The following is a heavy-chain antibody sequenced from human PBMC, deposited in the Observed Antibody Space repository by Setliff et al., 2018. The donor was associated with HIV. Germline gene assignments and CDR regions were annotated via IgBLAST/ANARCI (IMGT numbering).Heavy chain of an antibody. D-gene: IGHD1-26*01. V-gene: IGHV3-53*01. Sequence: HPGGSLRLSCAASGFTVSSNYRSWVRQAPGKGLEWVSIIYSGGSTYYADSVKGRLTISRDNSKNTLSLQMNSLRVEYTAVYYCVREERAEESGSYYSSRWFDRWGQGTLGPVSS. CDR1: GFTVSSNY. CDR2: IYSGGST. J-gene: IGHJ5*02. CDR3: VREERAEESGSYYSSRWFDR.